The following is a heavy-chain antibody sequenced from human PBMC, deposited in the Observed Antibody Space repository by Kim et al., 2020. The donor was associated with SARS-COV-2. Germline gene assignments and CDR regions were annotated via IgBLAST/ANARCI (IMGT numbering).Heavy chain of an antibody. CDR1: GYTFTSYG. V-gene: IGHV1-18*04. J-gene: IGHJ6*02. Sequence: ASVKVSCKASGYTFTSYGISWVRQAPGQGLEWMGWISAYNGNTNYAQKLQGRVTMTTDTSTSTAYMELRSLRSDDTAVYYCARDHRRSTPGFVYYYYYGMDVWGQGTTVTVSS. D-gene: IGHD4-17*01. CDR2: ISAYNGNT. CDR3: ARDHRRSTPGFVYYYYYGMDV.